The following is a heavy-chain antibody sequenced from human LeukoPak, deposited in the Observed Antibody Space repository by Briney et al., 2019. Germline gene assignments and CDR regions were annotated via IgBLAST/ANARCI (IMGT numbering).Heavy chain of an antibody. V-gene: IGHV3-21*05. CDR2: ISSRSDYI. J-gene: IGHJ4*02. CDR3: ARVLDDGY. D-gene: IGHD3-3*01. Sequence: KSAGSLRLSCEASGFTFSSYSMNWVRQAPGKGLEWVSYISSRSDYIYYADSVKGRFTISRDNAKNSFYLQMNSLRAEDTAVYYCARVLDDGYWGQGTLVTVSS. CDR1: GFTFSSYS.